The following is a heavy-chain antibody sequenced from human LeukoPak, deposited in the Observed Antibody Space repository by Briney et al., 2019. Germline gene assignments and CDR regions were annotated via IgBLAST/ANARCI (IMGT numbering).Heavy chain of an antibody. CDR2: ISSNNGYI. CDR3: AKGSRPGYSYGPREYYYYMDV. V-gene: IGHV3-21*01. Sequence: GGSLRLSCAASGFTFRSYNMNWVRQAPGKGLQWVSSISSNNGYIYYADSLKGRFTISRDNAKNSLYLQMNSLRAEDTAVYYCAKGSRPGYSYGPREYYYYMDVWGKGTTVTVSS. D-gene: IGHD5-18*01. CDR1: GFTFRSYN. J-gene: IGHJ6*03.